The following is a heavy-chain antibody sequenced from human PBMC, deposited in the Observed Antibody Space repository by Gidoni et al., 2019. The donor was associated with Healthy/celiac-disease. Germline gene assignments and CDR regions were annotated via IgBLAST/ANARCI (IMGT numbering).Heavy chain of an antibody. CDR2: IYHSGST. CDR3: ARDRGPIYGSGSYSSGYFDY. D-gene: IGHD3-10*01. V-gene: IGHV4-30-2*01. CDR1: GGSISSGGYP. Sequence: QLQLQESGSGLVKPSQTLSLTCAVSGGSISSGGYPWSWIRQPPGKGLEWIGYIYHSGSTYYNPSLKSRVTISVDRSKNQFSLKLSSVTAADTAVYYCARDRGPIYGSGSYSSGYFDYWGQGTLVTVSS. J-gene: IGHJ4*02.